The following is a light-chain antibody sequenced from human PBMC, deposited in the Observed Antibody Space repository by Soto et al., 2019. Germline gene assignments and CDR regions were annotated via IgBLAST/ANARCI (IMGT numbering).Light chain of an antibody. CDR3: QQFNNLPYS. V-gene: IGKV3-15*01. Sequence: EVVMTQSPATLSVSPGESATLSCRASQTVSSNLAWYQQKPGQAPRLLIDGSFTRATGVPARFSASQSGTEFTLTITSPQSEDFALYFCQQFNNLPYSFGQGTKLEIK. CDR1: QTVSSN. J-gene: IGKJ2*03. CDR2: GSF.